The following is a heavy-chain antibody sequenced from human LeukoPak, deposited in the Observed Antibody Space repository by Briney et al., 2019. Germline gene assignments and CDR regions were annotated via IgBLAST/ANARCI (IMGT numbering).Heavy chain of an antibody. CDR2: IYYSGST. V-gene: IGHV4-39*07. CDR1: GGSISSNSYY. Sequence: PSETLSLTCTVSGGSISSNSYYWGWIRQPPGKGLKWIGSIYYSGSTYYNPSLKSRVTISVDTSKNQFSLKLSSVTAADTAVYYCARDPAHWGDDAFDIWGQGTMVTVSS. D-gene: IGHD7-27*01. CDR3: ARDPAHWGDDAFDI. J-gene: IGHJ3*02.